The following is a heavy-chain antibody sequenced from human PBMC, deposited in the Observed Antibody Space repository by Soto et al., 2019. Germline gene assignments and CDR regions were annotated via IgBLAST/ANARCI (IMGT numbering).Heavy chain of an antibody. CDR2: IWYDGSNK. CDR3: ARDRYGDYDIVYYYYGMDV. J-gene: IGHJ6*02. CDR1: GFTFSSYG. Sequence: GGSLRLSCAASGFTFSSYGMHWVRQAPGKGLEWVAVIWYDGSNKYYADSVKGRFTISRDNSENTLYLQMNSLRAEDTAVYYCARDRYGDYDIVYYYYGMDVWGQGTTVTVSS. V-gene: IGHV3-33*01. D-gene: IGHD4-17*01.